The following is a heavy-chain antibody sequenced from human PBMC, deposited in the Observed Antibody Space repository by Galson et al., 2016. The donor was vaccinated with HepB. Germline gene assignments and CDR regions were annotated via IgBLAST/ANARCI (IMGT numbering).Heavy chain of an antibody. CDR1: GFRFSSYA. CDR2: IGGTSGGP. CDR3: APEDPDIVLVVAANGMGV. J-gene: IGHJ6*02. Sequence: SLRLSCAASGFRFSSYAMSWVRQAPGKGLEWVSDIGGTSGGPYYADSVRGRFTISRDNSKNTLYLQMNSLRAEDTAIYYCAPEDPDIVLVVAANGMGVWGLGTTVTVSS. V-gene: IGHV3-23*01. D-gene: IGHD2-15*01.